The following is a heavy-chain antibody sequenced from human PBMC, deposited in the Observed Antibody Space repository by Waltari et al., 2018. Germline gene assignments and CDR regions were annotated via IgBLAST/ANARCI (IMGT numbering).Heavy chain of an antibody. J-gene: IGHJ3*02. Sequence: QVQLVQSGAEVKKPGASVKVSCKASGYTFTGYYMHWVRQAPGHGLEWMGWINPTSGGTNYAQQFQGRVTMTRDTSISTAYMELSRLRSDDTAVYYCARGDIVVVPAAIGDAFDIWGQGTMVTVSS. CDR3: ARGDIVVVPAAIGDAFDI. CDR1: GYTFTGYY. CDR2: INPTSGGT. V-gene: IGHV1-2*02. D-gene: IGHD2-2*02.